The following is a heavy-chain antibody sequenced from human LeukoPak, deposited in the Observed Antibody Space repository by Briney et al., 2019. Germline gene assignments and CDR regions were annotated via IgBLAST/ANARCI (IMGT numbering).Heavy chain of an antibody. CDR3: ARARVVTAYYFDY. CDR1: GVSIRSSYYY. V-gene: IGHV4-39*07. Sequence: SETLSLTCTVSGVSIRSSYYYWGWIRQPPGKGLEWIGSIYDSGSTYYNPSLKSRVTISVDTSKNQFSLKLNSVTAADTAVYYCARARVVTAYYFDYWGQGTLVTVSS. CDR2: IYDSGST. J-gene: IGHJ4*02. D-gene: IGHD4-23*01.